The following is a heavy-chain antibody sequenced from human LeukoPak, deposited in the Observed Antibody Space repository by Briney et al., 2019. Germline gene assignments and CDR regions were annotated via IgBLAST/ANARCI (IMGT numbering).Heavy chain of an antibody. D-gene: IGHD4-23*01. Sequence: PGGSLRLSCAASGFTFSSYGMHWVRQAPGKGLEWVAVIWYDGSNKYYADSVKGRFTISRDNSKNTLYLQMNSLRAEDTAVYYCAKDLGNSGYYMDVWGKGTTVTVSS. J-gene: IGHJ6*03. CDR3: AKDLGNSGYYMDV. CDR2: IWYDGSNK. V-gene: IGHV3-33*06. CDR1: GFTFSSYG.